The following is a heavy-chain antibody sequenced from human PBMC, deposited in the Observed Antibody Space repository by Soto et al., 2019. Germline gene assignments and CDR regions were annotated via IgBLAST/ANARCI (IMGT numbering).Heavy chain of an antibody. CDR1: GFSLSTSGVG. V-gene: IGHV2-5*02. CDR2: IYWDDDK. J-gene: IGHJ4*02. Sequence: QITLKESGPTLVKPTQTLTLTCTFSGFSLSTSGVGVRWIRQPPGKALQWLALIYWDDDKRYSPSLKSRLNITKDTSKNQVVLTMTNMDPVDTATYYCAHASSGDYVHNFDYWGQGTLVTVSS. CDR3: AHASSGDYVHNFDY. D-gene: IGHD4-17*01.